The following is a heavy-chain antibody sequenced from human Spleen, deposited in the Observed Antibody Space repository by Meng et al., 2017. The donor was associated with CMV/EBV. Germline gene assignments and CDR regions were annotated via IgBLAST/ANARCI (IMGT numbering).Heavy chain of an antibody. Sequence: GSLRLSCAVYGGSFSGYYWSWIRQPPGKGLEWIGEINHSGSTNYNPSLKSRVTISVDTSKNQFSLKLSSVTAADTAVYYCARRRIIRGSPFDYWGQGTLVTVSS. D-gene: IGHD3-10*01. V-gene: IGHV4-34*01. CDR1: GGSFSGYY. CDR2: INHSGST. CDR3: ARRRIIRGSPFDY. J-gene: IGHJ4*02.